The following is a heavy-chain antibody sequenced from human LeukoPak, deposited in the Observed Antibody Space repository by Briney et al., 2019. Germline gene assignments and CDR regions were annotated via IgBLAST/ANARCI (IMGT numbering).Heavy chain of an antibody. D-gene: IGHD3-22*01. V-gene: IGHV3-23*01. CDR3: AKPYYYDSSDNYYGNFDY. CDR1: GFSFSSYT. CDR2: ISGSVGST. Sequence: PGGSLRLSCAASGFSFSSYTMAWVPQAPGKGLEWVSGISGSVGSTYYADSVKGRFTISRDNSKNTLYLQMNSLRAEDTAVYYCAKPYYYDSSDNYYGNFDYWGQGTLVTVSS. J-gene: IGHJ4*02.